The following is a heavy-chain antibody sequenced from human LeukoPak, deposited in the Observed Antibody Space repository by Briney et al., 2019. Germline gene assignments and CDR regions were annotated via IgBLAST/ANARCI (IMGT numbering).Heavy chain of an antibody. CDR1: GSSFTSSV. J-gene: IGHJ4*02. CDR2: ISGGGSKT. V-gene: IGHV3-48*03. CDR3: AREGGDSNGYAFDY. D-gene: IGHD3-22*01. Sequence: PGGSLRLSCVDSGSSFTSSVMNWVRQAPGKGLEWVAYISGGGSKTYYADSVKGRFTISRDNAESSLYLQMTSLRVDDTAVYFCAREGGDSNGYAFDYWGQGTLVTVSS.